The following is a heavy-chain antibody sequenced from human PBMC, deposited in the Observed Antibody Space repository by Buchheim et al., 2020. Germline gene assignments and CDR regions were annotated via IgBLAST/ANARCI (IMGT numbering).Heavy chain of an antibody. Sequence: QVQLMESGGGLVKPGGSLRLSCAASGFTFSDYYMSWIRQAPGKGLEWLSYISTSGGTTYYADSVKGRFTISRDNAKNSLYLQMNSLGAEDTADYYCARDVTAFVSYYYYGMDVWGQGT. D-gene: IGHD2/OR15-2a*01. CDR1: GFTFSDYY. V-gene: IGHV3-11*01. CDR2: ISTSGGTT. CDR3: ARDVTAFVSYYYYGMDV. J-gene: IGHJ6*02.